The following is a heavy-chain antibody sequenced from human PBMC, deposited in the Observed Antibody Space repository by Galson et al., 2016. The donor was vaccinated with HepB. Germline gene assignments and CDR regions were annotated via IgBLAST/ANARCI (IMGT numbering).Heavy chain of an antibody. D-gene: IGHD6-19*01. CDR3: ARSSGGWYVY. J-gene: IGHJ4*02. Sequence: TWIRQPPGKGLEWIGEINQSGSANYNLSLKSRVTISVDTSTKQLSLKLSSVTAADTAVYYCARSSGGWYVYWGQGTLVTVSS. CDR2: INQSGSA. V-gene: IGHV4-34*01.